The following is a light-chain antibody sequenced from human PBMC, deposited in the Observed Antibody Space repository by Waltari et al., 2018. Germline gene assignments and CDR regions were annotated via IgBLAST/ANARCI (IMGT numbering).Light chain of an antibody. Sequence: DIQMTQSQSSLSASVGDRVTITCRASQSISSYLNWYQQKPGKAPKLLIYAASSLQSGVPSRFSGSGSVTDFTLTISSLQPEDFATYYCQQSYSTLPTFGGGTKVEIK. CDR2: AAS. J-gene: IGKJ4*01. CDR1: QSISSY. V-gene: IGKV1-39*01. CDR3: QQSYSTLPT.